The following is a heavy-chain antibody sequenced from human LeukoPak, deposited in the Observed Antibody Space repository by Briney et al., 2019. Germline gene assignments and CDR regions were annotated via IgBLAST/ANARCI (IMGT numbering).Heavy chain of an antibody. Sequence: SETLSLTCAVSGASIASHSWWSWIRQPPGKGLEWIGEINHSGSTNYNPSLKSRVTISVDTSKNQFSLKLSSVTAADTAVYYCARGLMHYYGSGRQGDYWGQGTLVTVSS. CDR3: ARGLMHYYGSGRQGDY. CDR1: GASIASHSW. CDR2: INHSGST. D-gene: IGHD3-10*01. J-gene: IGHJ4*02. V-gene: IGHV4-4*02.